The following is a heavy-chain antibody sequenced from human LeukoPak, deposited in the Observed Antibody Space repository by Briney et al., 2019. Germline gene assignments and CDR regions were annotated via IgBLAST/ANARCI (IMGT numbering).Heavy chain of an antibody. CDR2: IYYSGST. J-gene: IGHJ6*03. CDR3: ASTIFGVVTRRRGYYYYMDV. V-gene: IGHV4-39*01. D-gene: IGHD3-3*01. Sequence: SETLSLTCTVSGGSISSSSYYWGWIRQPPGKGLEWIGSIYYSGSTYYNPSLKSRVTISVDTSKNQFSLKLSSVTAADTAVYYCASTIFGVVTRRRGYYYYMDVWGKGTTVTVSS. CDR1: GGSISSSSYY.